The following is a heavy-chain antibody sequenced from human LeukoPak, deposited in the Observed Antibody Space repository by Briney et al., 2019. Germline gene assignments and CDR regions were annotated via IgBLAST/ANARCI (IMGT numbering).Heavy chain of an antibody. V-gene: IGHV3-74*01. CDR3: VRDRETTVTTLDF. Sequence: GGSLRLSCAASGFIFSSYWMHWVRQVPGKQLVRVSRISGDGSSTSYADSVKGRFTISRDNAKNTLYLQMSSLRAEDTAVYYCVRDRETTVTTLDFWGQGTVVTVSS. CDR1: GFIFSSYW. J-gene: IGHJ4*02. D-gene: IGHD4-11*01. CDR2: ISGDGSST.